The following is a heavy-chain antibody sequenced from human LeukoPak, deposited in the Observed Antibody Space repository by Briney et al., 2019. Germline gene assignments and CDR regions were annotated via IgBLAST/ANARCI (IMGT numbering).Heavy chain of an antibody. CDR3: ARGIAIRGVMKYGMDV. CDR1: GGSISSYY. CDR2: IYYSGST. D-gene: IGHD3-10*01. Sequence: KSSETLSLTCTVSGGSISSYYWSWIWQPPGKGLEWIGYIYYSGSTNYNPSLKSRVTISVDTSKNQFSLKLSSVTAADTAVYYCARGIAIRGVMKYGMDVWGQGTTVTVSS. V-gene: IGHV4-59*01. J-gene: IGHJ6*02.